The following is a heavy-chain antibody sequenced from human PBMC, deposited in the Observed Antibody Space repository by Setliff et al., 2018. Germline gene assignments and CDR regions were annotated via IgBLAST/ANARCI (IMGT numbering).Heavy chain of an antibody. CDR3: ARENGYCSGGACYFMFDY. Sequence: SETLSLTCGASGGSFSDYYWTWIRQTPGKGLEWIGEINHSGSTKCNPSLKSRVTISVDTPKNQFSLELSSVTAADTAMYYCARENGYCSGGACYFMFDYWGQGTLVTVS. J-gene: IGHJ4*02. D-gene: IGHD2-15*01. CDR1: GGSFSDYY. CDR2: INHSGST. V-gene: IGHV4-34*01.